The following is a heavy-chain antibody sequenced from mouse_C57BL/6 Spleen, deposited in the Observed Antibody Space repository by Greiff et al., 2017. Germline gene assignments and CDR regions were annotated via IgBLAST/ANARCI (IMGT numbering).Heavy chain of an antibody. J-gene: IGHJ4*01. D-gene: IGHD1-1*01. CDR1: GYTFTDYY. CDR2: INPYNGGT. CDR3: ARELRDSAMDY. V-gene: IGHV1-19*01. Sequence: VQLKQSGPVLVKPGASVKMSCKASGYTFTDYYMNWVKQSHGKSLEWIGVINPYNGGTSYNQKFKGKATLTVDKSSSTAYMELNSLTSEDSAVYYCARELRDSAMDYWGQGTSVTVSS.